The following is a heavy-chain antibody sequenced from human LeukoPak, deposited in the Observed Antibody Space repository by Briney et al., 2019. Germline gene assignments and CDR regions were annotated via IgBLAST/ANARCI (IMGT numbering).Heavy chain of an antibody. D-gene: IGHD3-10*01. CDR2: IYSGGST. CDR1: GFTVSSNY. CDR3: ARDSYGSGSYTGRTDY. Sequence: GGSLRLSCAASGFTVSSNYMSWVSQAPGKGLEWVSVIYSGGSTYYADSVKGRFTISRDNSKNTLYLQMNSLRAEDTAVYYCARDSYGSGSYTGRTDYWGQGTLVTVSS. V-gene: IGHV3-53*01. J-gene: IGHJ4*02.